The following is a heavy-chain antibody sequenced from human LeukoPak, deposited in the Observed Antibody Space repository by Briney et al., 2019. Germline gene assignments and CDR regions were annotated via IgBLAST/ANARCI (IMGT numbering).Heavy chain of an antibody. V-gene: IGHV3-30*02. J-gene: IGHJ4*02. Sequence: PGGSLRLSCAASGFTFSSYGMHWVRQAPGKGLEWVAFIRYDGSKKYYADSVKGRFTISRDNSKNTLYLQMNSLRAEDTAVYYCAKAVRVGATSLGDYWGQGTLVTVSS. CDR3: AKAVRVGATSLGDY. D-gene: IGHD1-26*01. CDR1: GFTFSSYG. CDR2: IRYDGSKK.